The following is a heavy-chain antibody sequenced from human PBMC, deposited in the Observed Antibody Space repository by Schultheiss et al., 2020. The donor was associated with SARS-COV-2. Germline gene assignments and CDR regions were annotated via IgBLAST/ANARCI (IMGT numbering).Heavy chain of an antibody. CDR3: ARGGVTSAYYYYYMDV. V-gene: IGHV4-39*01. D-gene: IGHD2-21*02. J-gene: IGHJ6*03. CDR1: GGSISSGSYY. Sequence: SQTLSLTCTVSGGSISSGSYYWGWIRQPPGKGLEWIGSIYYSGSTYYNPSLKSRVTISVDTSKNQFSLKLGSVTAADTAVYYCARGGVTSAYYYYYMDVWGKGTTVTVSS. CDR2: IYYSGST.